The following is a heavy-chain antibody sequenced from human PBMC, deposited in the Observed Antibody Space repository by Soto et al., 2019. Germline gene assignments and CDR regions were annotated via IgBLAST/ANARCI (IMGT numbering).Heavy chain of an antibody. CDR1: GFTFSNCV. V-gene: IGHV3-23*01. J-gene: IGHJ4*02. Sequence: EVHLLESGGGLVHPGESLRLSCGAPGFTFSNCVTTWVRQAPGKGLEWVSCITDSGTGTYYADSVKGRFTISRDNSKNTMYLQMNNLRAEDTGVYYCAKGLINGRWYAEDWGQGTLVTVSS. D-gene: IGHD6-13*01. CDR3: AKGLINGRWYAED. CDR2: ITDSGTGT.